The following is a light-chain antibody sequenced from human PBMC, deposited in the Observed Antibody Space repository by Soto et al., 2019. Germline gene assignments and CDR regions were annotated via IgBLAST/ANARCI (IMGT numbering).Light chain of an antibody. Sequence: ATQMTQSPSSLSASVGDRITITCRASRDIGSDLSWYQQKPGQAPKLLIYAASTLQSGVPSRFSGSGSGTDFTLTISCLQSEDFATYYCQQYYSYPPWTFGQGTKVDIK. J-gene: IGKJ1*01. CDR1: RDIGSD. V-gene: IGKV1-6*01. CDR3: QQYYSYPPWT. CDR2: AAS.